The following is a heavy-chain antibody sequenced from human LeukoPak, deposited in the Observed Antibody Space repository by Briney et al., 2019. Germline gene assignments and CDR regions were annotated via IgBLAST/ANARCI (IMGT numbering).Heavy chain of an antibody. Sequence: SETLSLTCAVSGGSISSSNWWSWVRQPPGKGLEWIGEIYHSGSTNYNPSLKSRVTISVDKSKNQFSLKLSSVTAAGTAVYYCARGHGGNYGDFDYWGQGTLVTVSS. CDR1: GGSISSSNW. V-gene: IGHV4-4*02. J-gene: IGHJ4*02. D-gene: IGHD4-23*01. CDR2: IYHSGST. CDR3: ARGHGGNYGDFDY.